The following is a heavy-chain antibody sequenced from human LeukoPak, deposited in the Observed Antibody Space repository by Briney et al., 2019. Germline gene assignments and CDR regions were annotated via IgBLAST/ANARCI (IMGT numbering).Heavy chain of an antibody. D-gene: IGHD2-2*01. V-gene: IGHV4-61*02. Sequence: SETLSLTCTVSGGSISNLDYYWTWIRQPAGKRLEWIGRIYTSGGTNYNPSLKSQVTMSVDKSKNQISLNLASLTAADTALYYCAGRGSSSGTFDVWGPGTFVTVSS. CDR3: AGRGSSSGTFDV. J-gene: IGHJ3*01. CDR2: IYTSGGT. CDR1: GGSISNLDYY.